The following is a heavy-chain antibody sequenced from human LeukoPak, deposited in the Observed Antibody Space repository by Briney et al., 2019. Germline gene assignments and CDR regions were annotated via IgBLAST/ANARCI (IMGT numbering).Heavy chain of an antibody. J-gene: IGHJ4*02. V-gene: IGHV3-23*01. D-gene: IGHD6-19*01. CDR2: ISGSGGST. CDR3: AKDRGSGRQGY. Sequence: GGSLGLSCAASGFTFSSYGMSWVRQAPGKGLEWVSAISGSGGSTYYADSVKGRFTISRDNSKNTLYLQMNSLRAEDTAVYYCAKDRGSGRQGYWGQGTLVTVSS. CDR1: GFTFSSYG.